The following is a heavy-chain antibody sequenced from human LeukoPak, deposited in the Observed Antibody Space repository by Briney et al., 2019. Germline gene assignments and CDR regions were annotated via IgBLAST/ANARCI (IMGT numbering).Heavy chain of an antibody. CDR3: ARDRVGYCTNGVCPFDY. V-gene: IGHV1-18*01. CDR1: GYSFTSYD. J-gene: IGHJ4*02. CDR2: ISTYNGNT. D-gene: IGHD2-8*01. Sequence: GASVKVSCKASGYSFTSYDITWVRQAPGQGLEWMGWISTYNGNTKYEQNLQGRVTMTTDTSTSTAYMELRSLRSDDTAVYYCARDRVGYCTNGVCPFDYWGQGTLVTVSS.